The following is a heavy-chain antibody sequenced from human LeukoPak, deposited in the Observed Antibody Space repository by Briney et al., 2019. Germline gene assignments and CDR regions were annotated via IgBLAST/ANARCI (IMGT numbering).Heavy chain of an antibody. J-gene: IGHJ5*02. CDR1: GFTFSNYS. D-gene: IGHD1-1*01. CDR3: AKDSGTEAFDP. CDR2: ISTSSNYI. V-gene: IGHV3-21*01. Sequence: GGSLRLSCAASGFTFSNYSMNWVRQAPGKGLEWVSSISTSSNYIYYADSVKGRFTISRDNAKNSLYLQMNSLRAEDTAVYYCAKDSGTEAFDPWGQGTLVTVSS.